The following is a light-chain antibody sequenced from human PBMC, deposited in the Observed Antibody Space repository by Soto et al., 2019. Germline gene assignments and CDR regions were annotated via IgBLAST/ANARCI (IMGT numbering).Light chain of an antibody. CDR3: LLDYAYFWA. J-gene: IGKJ1*01. V-gene: IGKV1-6*01. Sequence: AIQVTQSPSSLSASVGYRVTITCRTSQGIRSALGWYQQKPGKVPKLLIYAASTLQSGVPSRFSGSGSGRDFTLTISSLQPEDFATYYCLLDYAYFWAFGQGTKVDIK. CDR1: QGIRSA. CDR2: AAS.